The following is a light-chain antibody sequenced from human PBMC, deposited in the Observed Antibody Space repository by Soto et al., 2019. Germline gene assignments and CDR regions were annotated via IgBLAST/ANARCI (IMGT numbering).Light chain of an antibody. CDR1: ISNIGAGYD. Sequence: QSVLTNPPSVSGAPGQRVTLSCTGSISNIGAGYDVHWYQQLPGTAPKLLIYGNSNRPSGVPDRFSGSKSGTSASLAITGLQAEDEADYYCQSYDSSLRGVFGTGTKVTVL. J-gene: IGLJ1*01. CDR2: GNS. V-gene: IGLV1-40*01. CDR3: QSYDSSLRGV.